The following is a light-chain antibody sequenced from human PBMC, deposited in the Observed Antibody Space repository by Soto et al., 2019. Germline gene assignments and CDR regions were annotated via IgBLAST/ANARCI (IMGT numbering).Light chain of an antibody. CDR3: CSYAGSSTHVV. J-gene: IGLJ2*01. CDR1: SSDVGSYNL. Sequence: QSVLTQPASVPGSPGQSITISCTGTSSDVGSYNLVSWYQQHPGKAPKLMIYEGSKRPSGVSNRFSGSKSGNTASLTISGLQAEDEADYYCCSYAGSSTHVVFGGGTKVTV. CDR2: EGS. V-gene: IGLV2-23*01.